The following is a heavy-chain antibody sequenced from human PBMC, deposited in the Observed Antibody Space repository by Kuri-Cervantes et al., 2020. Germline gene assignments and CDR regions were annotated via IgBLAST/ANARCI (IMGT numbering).Heavy chain of an antibody. CDR1: GFTFDDYA. CDR3: AKGGSYDILTGYRHYYTFNTMDV. D-gene: IGHD3-9*01. CDR2: ISGSGGKT. Sequence: GGSLRLSCTASGFTFDDYAMSWVRQAPGKGLEWVSSISGSGGKTYYADSVKGRFTISRDNSKNTLYLQMNSLRAEDTAVYYCAKGGSYDILTGYRHYYTFNTMDVWGQGTTVTVSS. V-gene: IGHV3-23*01. J-gene: IGHJ6*02.